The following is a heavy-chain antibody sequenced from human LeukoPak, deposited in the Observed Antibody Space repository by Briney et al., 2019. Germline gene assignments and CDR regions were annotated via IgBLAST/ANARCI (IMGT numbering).Heavy chain of an antibody. CDR2: MYTSGST. CDR1: GGSISSGSYY. J-gene: IGHJ4*02. V-gene: IGHV4-61*02. Sequence: TSETLSLTCTVSGGSISSGSYYWSWIRQPAGKGLEWIGRMYTSGSTNYNPSLKRRVTISVDTSKNQFSLKLSSVTAADTAVYYCAREEWLAIDYWGQGTLVTVSS. CDR3: AREEWLAIDY. D-gene: IGHD3-3*01.